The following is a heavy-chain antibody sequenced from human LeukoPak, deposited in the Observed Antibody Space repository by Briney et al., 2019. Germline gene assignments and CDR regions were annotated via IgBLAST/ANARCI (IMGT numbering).Heavy chain of an antibody. V-gene: IGHV1-18*01. CDR3: ARGSITVVRGVIYDNWFDP. D-gene: IGHD3-10*01. J-gene: IGHJ5*02. CDR2: ISAYNGNT. CDR1: GYTFTSYG. Sequence: ASVKVSCKASGYTFTSYGISWVRQAPGQGLEWMGWISAYNGNTNYAQKLQGRVTMTTDTSTSTAYMELRSLRSDDTAVYYCARGSITVVRGVIYDNWFDPWGQGTLVTVSS.